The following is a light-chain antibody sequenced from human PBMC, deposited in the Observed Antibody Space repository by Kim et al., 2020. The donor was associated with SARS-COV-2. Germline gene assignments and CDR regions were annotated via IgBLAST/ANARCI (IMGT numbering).Light chain of an antibody. J-gene: IGLJ2*01. Sequence: SYELTQPLSVSVALGQTARITCGGNNIGRKNVHWYQQKPGQAPVLVIYRDRNRTSGIPERFSGSNSGNKATLTISRAQAGDAVDYYCQVWDSSSVVFGGG. CDR3: QVWDSSSVV. CDR2: RDR. CDR1: NIGRKN. V-gene: IGLV3-9*01.